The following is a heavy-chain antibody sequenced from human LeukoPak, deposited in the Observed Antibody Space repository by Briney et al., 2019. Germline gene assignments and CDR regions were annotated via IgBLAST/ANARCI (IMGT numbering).Heavy chain of an antibody. CDR1: GYTFTSYG. J-gene: IGHJ3*02. CDR3: ARDLSYDSSGYYRNDAFDI. Sequence: GASVKVSCKASGYTFTSYGISWVRQAPGQGLEWMGWISAYNGNTNYPQKLQGRVTMTTDTSTSTAYMELRSLRSDDTAVYYCARDLSYDSSGYYRNDAFDIWGQGTMVTVSS. V-gene: IGHV1-18*01. CDR2: ISAYNGNT. D-gene: IGHD3-22*01.